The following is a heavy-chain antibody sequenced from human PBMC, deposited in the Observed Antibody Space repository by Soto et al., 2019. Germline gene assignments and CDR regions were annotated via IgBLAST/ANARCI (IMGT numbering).Heavy chain of an antibody. D-gene: IGHD5-18*01. Sequence: ASVKVSCKASGYTFTSYYMHWVRQAPGQGLEWMGILNPSGGSTSYAQKFQGRVTMTRDTSTSTVYMELSSLRSEDTAVYYCARDRGGYSYGTYRDYYYYYGMDVWGQGTTVTVSS. CDR3: ARDRGGYSYGTYRDYYYYYGMDV. V-gene: IGHV1-46*01. CDR2: LNPSGGST. CDR1: GYTFTSYY. J-gene: IGHJ6*02.